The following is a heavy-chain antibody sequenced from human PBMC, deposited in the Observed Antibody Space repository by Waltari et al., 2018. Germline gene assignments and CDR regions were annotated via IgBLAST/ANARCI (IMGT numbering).Heavy chain of an antibody. V-gene: IGHV4-4*07. D-gene: IGHD3-10*01. CDR2: IYSGGTT. Sequence: QVVLLESGPGLVKPSETLSLTCTVSGDSISRYYWGWVRQPAEKTLEWIGRIYSGGTTHYNPSRNSRVTLSVDMSQNQVSLRLTSVTAADTAMYYCVRDGGRLYGPENFHGIDSWGQGTLVTVSS. CDR3: VRDGGRLYGPENFHGIDS. CDR1: GDSISRYY. J-gene: IGHJ4*02.